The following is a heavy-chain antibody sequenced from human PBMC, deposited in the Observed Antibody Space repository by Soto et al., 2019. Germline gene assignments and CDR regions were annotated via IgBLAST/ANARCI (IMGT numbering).Heavy chain of an antibody. D-gene: IGHD4-17*01. CDR2: ISSSSSYI. V-gene: IGHV3-21*01. CDR1: GFTFSSYS. CDR3: ARDTVTMEDYYYYMDV. Sequence: EVQLVESGGGLVKPGGSLRLSCAASGFTFSSYSMNWVRQAPGKGLEWVSSISSSSSYIYYADSVKGRFTISRDNDKNSLYLQMNSLSAEDTAVYYCARDTVTMEDYYYYMDVWGKGTTVTVS. J-gene: IGHJ6*03.